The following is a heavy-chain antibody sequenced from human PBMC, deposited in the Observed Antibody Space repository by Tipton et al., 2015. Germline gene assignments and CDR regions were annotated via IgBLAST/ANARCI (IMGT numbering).Heavy chain of an antibody. Sequence: LRLSCTVSGGSISSSSYYWAWIRQPPGKGLEWIGYIYYSGSTYYNPSLKSLVTISVDTSKNQFSLKLSSVTAADTAVYYCARGYTDFDYWGQGTLVTVSS. V-gene: IGHV4-31*01. J-gene: IGHJ4*02. CDR2: IYYSGST. CDR1: GGSISSSSYY. D-gene: IGHD5-24*01. CDR3: ARGYTDFDY.